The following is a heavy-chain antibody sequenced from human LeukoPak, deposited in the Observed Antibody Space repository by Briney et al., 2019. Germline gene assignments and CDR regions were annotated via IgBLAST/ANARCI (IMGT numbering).Heavy chain of an antibody. J-gene: IGHJ4*02. D-gene: IGHD3-10*01. CDR1: GYTFTGYY. Sequence: ASVKLSCKASGYTFTGYYMHCVRHAPGQGRGWMGSIIPNSDGTTYAQKFQGWVTMTRDTAISTAYMELSRLRSDDTAVYYCARGGHIITMVRGVITPSDYWGQGTLVTVSS. CDR3: ARGGHIITMVRGVITPSDY. V-gene: IGHV1-2*04. CDR2: IIPNSDGT.